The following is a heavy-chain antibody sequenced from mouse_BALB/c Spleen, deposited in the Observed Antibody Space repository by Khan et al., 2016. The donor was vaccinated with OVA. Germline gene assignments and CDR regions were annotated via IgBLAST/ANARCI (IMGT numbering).Heavy chain of an antibody. CDR3: AKGVWSYYYALDY. CDR1: GFSLTDYG. V-gene: IGHV2-6-5*01. CDR2: IWGGGST. J-gene: IGHJ4*01. Sequence: VQLQESGPGLVAPSQSLSITCTVSGFSLTDYGVSWIRQPPGKGLEWLGVIWGGGSTYYNSALKSRLSISKDNYKSQVFLKMSSLQTDDTAMYYCAKGVWSYYYALDYWGQGTSVTVSS.